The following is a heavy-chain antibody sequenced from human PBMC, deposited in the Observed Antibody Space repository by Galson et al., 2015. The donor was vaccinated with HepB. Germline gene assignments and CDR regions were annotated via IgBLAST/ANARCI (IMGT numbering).Heavy chain of an antibody. CDR1: GFTFSSYA. V-gene: IGHV3-30-3*01. Sequence: SLRLSCAASGFTFSSYAMHWVRQAPGKGLEWVAVISYDGSNKYYADPVKGRFTISRDNSKNTLYLQMNSLRAEDTAVYYCARPRTTGFLDAFDIWGQGTMVTVSS. D-gene: IGHD4-17*01. J-gene: IGHJ3*02. CDR2: ISYDGSNK. CDR3: ARPRTTGFLDAFDI.